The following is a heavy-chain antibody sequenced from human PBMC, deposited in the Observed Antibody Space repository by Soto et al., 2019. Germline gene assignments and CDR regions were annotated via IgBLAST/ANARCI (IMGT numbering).Heavy chain of an antibody. CDR1: RGSVTSYH. CDR2: TSSTGNT. Sequence: PSETLSLPAFLARGSVTSYHCSCMRQFPSKGLKRLAYTSSTGNTTYNTSLQSRVTISLDTSKNQLSLKWTSITASDQAIYYCSRYMHAGFTQYFEPWGEGTLVTVSS. J-gene: IGHJ5*02. V-gene: IGHV4-59*02. D-gene: IGHD2-8*01. CDR3: SRYMHAGFTQYFEP.